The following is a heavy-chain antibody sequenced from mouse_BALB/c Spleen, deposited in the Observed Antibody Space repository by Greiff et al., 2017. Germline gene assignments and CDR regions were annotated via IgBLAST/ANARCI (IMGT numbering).Heavy chain of an antibody. Sequence: GGGLVQPKGSLKLSCAASGFTFNTNAMNWVRQAPGKGLEWVARIRSKSNNYATYYADSVKDRFTISRDDSQSMLYLQMNNLKTEDTAMYYCVREGYDYWGQGTTLTVSS. D-gene: IGHD2-2*01. CDR2: IRSKSNNYAT. V-gene: IGHV10S3*01. CDR1: GFTFNTNA. J-gene: IGHJ2*01. CDR3: VREGYDY.